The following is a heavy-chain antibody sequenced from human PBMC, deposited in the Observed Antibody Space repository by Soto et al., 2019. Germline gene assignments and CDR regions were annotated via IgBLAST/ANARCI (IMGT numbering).Heavy chain of an antibody. D-gene: IGHD3-10*01. CDR3: ARQSGSGSYYPLGYFDY. Sequence: GESLKISCKGSGYSFTSYWIGWVRQMPGKGLEWMGIIYPGDSDTRYSPSFQGQVTISADKSISTAYLQWGSLKASDTAMYYCARQSGSGSYYPLGYFDYWGQGTLVTVSS. J-gene: IGHJ4*02. CDR2: IYPGDSDT. CDR1: GYSFTSYW. V-gene: IGHV5-51*01.